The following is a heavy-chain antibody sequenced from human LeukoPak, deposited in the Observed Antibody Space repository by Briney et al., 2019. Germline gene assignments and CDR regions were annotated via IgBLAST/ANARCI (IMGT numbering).Heavy chain of an antibody. Sequence: PSETLSLTCTVSGGSISSYYWSWIRQPPGKGLEWIGYIYYSGSTNYNPSLKSRVTISVDTSKNQFSLKLSSVTAADTAVYYCARSCGGDCSFDYWGQGTLVTVSS. J-gene: IGHJ4*02. V-gene: IGHV4-59*01. CDR3: ARSCGGDCSFDY. D-gene: IGHD2-21*01. CDR2: IYYSGST. CDR1: GGSISSYY.